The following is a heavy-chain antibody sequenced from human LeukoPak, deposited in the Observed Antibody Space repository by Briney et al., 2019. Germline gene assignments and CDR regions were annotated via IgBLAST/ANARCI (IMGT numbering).Heavy chain of an antibody. CDR1: GFTFSRYA. D-gene: IGHD4-23*01. J-gene: IGHJ4*02. V-gene: IGHV3-23*01. CDR2: SGTGGST. Sequence: GGSLRPSCAGSGFTFSRYAMSWVRQAPGKGLKWVSTSGTGGSTYYVDSVKGRFTISRDNSKNTVYLQMNSLRAEDTALYYCAKRGYDYGGPFFDYWGQGTLVTVSS. CDR3: AKRGYDYGGPFFDY.